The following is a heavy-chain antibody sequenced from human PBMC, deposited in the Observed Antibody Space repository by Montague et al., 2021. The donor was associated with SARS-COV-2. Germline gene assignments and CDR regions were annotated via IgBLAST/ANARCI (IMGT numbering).Heavy chain of an antibody. CDR2: VYPSGNT. J-gene: IGHJ6*02. V-gene: IGHV4-61*02. CDR1: GASVSTGHYY. CDR3: ARVRGAALYVGEVGYYGMVV. Sequence: TLSLTCTVSGASVSTGHYYWSWIRQPAGKGLEWIGRVYPSGNTNYNPSLKSRVSIAGDTSKNQLSLKLSSVTATDTAVYYCARVRGAALYVGEVGYYGMVVWGQGTTVTVSS. D-gene: IGHD3-10*01.